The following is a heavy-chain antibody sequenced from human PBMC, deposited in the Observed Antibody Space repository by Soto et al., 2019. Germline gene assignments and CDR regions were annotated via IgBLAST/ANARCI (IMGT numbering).Heavy chain of an antibody. CDR2: ISGSGGSI. J-gene: IGHJ6*03. CDR1: GFTFISYA. Sequence: PGGSLRLCWAASGFTFISYAMSWVRQAPGKGLEWVSAISGSGGSISYADSVKGRFTISRDNSENTLYLQMSTLGAEDTAVYSCTRADVHCSGGPCYGIPMDVWGNGTTVTVSS. CDR3: TRADVHCSGGPCYGIPMDV. D-gene: IGHD2-15*01. V-gene: IGHV3-23*01.